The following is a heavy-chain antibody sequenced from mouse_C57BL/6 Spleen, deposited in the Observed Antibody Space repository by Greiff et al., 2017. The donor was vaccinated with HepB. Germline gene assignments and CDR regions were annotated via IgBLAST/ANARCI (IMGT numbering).Heavy chain of an antibody. J-gene: IGHJ3*01. Sequence: EVQLVESGGDLVKPGGSLKLSCAASGFTFSSYGMSWVRQTPDKRLEWVATISSGGSYTYYPDSVKGRFTISRDNAKNTLYLQMSSLKSEDTAMYYCARGGLYGSSYYGFAYWGQGTLVTVSA. CDR3: ARGGLYGSSYYGFAY. CDR1: GFTFSSYG. V-gene: IGHV5-6*01. D-gene: IGHD1-1*01. CDR2: ISSGGSYT.